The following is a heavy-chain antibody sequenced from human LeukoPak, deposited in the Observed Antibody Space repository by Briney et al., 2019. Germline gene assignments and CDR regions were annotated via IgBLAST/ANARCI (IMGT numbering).Heavy chain of an antibody. J-gene: IGHJ3*01. CDR2: IWNDGSIK. CDR1: GFTFSTYG. Sequence: GGSLRLSCAVSGFTFSTYGMHWVRQAPGKGLEWVAVIWNDGSIKYYGDSVKGRFTISRDNSKNTFYLQMYSLRAEDTAVYYCARAVGPFDFWGQGTIVIVSS. CDR3: ARAVGPFDF. V-gene: IGHV3-33*08.